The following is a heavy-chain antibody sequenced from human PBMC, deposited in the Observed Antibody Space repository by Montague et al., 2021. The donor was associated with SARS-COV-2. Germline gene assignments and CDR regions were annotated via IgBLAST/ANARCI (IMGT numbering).Heavy chain of an antibody. V-gene: IGHV4-39*01. D-gene: IGHD2-21*02. CDR3: ASLGSPAYCGGDCYLRDYGMAD. J-gene: IGHJ6*02. Sequence: SETLSLTCTVSGGSITSSAYYWSWIRQSPGKGLEWIGTIYYSGNTYSNPSLKSRVVISMDTSKSQVSLKINSVTAADTAVYFCASLGSPAYCGGDCYLRDYGMADWGQGTRVTVSS. CDR1: GGSITSSAYY. CDR2: IYYSGNT.